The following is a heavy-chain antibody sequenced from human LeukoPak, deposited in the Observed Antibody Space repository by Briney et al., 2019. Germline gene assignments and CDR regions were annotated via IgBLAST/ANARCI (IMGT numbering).Heavy chain of an antibody. J-gene: IGHJ4*02. CDR2: ISWNSGSI. V-gene: IGHV3-9*01. CDR1: GFTFDDYA. D-gene: IGHD4-17*01. CDR3: AKDWGYGDETIDY. Sequence: PGGSLRLSCAASGFTFDDYAMHWVRQAPGKGLEWVSGISWNSGSIGYADSVKGRFTISRDNAKNSLYLQMNSLRAEDTAVYYCAKDWGYGDETIDYWGQGTLVTVSS.